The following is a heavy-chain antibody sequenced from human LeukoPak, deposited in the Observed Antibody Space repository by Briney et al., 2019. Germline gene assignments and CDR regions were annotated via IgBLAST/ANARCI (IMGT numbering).Heavy chain of an antibody. CDR1: GFTFSDYW. J-gene: IGHJ4*02. D-gene: IGHD3-10*01. V-gene: IGHV3-7*05. CDR3: ANDYRSGSFHDF. CDR2: IRQDGREN. Sequence: GGSLRLSCAASGFTFSDYWMSWVRQAPGKGLEWVASIRQDGRENYYVDSVKGRFTISKDNAKNSLYPQMNSLRAEDTAVYYCANDYRSGSFHDFWGQGTLVTVSS.